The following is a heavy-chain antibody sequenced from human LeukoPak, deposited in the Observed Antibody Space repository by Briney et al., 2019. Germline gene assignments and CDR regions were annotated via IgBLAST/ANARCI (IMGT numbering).Heavy chain of an antibody. D-gene: IGHD2-2*01. V-gene: IGHV3-21*01. J-gene: IGHJ4*02. CDR1: GFTFSRYS. Sequence: GGSLRLSCAASGFTFSRYSMSWVRQAPGKGLEWVSAISPDSNYIYYADSVEGRFTISRDNAKNSLYLQMNSLRVEDTAVYYCANHLACGSTSCPPFDSWGQGTLVTVSS. CDR2: ISPDSNYI. CDR3: ANHLACGSTSCPPFDS.